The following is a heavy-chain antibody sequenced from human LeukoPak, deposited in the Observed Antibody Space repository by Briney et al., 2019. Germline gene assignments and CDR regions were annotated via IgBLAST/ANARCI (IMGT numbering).Heavy chain of an antibody. CDR3: ARDLRAGGTWSYGVYFDL. CDR1: GFTFSSYW. CDR2: IKEDGGGE. Sequence: GGSLRLSCAASGFTFSSYWMSWVRQAPGKGLEWVANIKEDGGGEDYVDSVKGRFTISRDNAKNSVYLQLNSLTPEDTAVYYCARDLRAGGTWSYGVYFDLWGRGTLVTVSS. D-gene: IGHD4-17*01. J-gene: IGHJ2*01. V-gene: IGHV3-7*01.